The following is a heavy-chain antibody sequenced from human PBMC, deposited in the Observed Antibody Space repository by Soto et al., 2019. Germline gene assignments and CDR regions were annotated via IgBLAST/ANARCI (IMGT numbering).Heavy chain of an antibody. CDR1: GYSISSGYY. CDR2: IYHSGST. Sequence: PSETLSLTCAVSGYSISSGYYWGWIRQPPGKGLEWIGSIYHSGSTYYNPSLKSRVTISVDTSKNQFSLKLSSVTAADTAVYYCARDNGITMVRGVDYGMDVWGQGTTVTVS. D-gene: IGHD3-10*01. J-gene: IGHJ6*02. CDR3: ARDNGITMVRGVDYGMDV. V-gene: IGHV4-38-2*02.